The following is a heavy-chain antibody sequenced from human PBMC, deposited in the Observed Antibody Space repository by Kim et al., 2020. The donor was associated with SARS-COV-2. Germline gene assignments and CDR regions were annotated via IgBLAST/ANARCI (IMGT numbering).Heavy chain of an antibody. D-gene: IGHD2-21*01. CDR2: TYPGDSDT. V-gene: IGHV5-51*01. Sequence: GESLKISCEVSGYTFSNYWIGWVRQVPGKGLEWMGITYPGDSDTSYSSSFEGQVTISADESINTAYLQWTSLTASDTAIYYCARHQPVIGALGYFDSWGQGTLVVVSS. J-gene: IGHJ4*02. CDR1: GYTFSNYW. CDR3: ARHQPVIGALGYFDS.